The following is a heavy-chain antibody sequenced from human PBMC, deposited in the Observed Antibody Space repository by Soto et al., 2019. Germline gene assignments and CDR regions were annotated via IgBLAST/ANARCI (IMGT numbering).Heavy chain of an antibody. D-gene: IGHD1-26*01. CDR1: GFTFSSYA. V-gene: IGHV3-30-3*01. CDR2: ISYDGSNK. J-gene: IGHJ6*02. Sequence: QVQLVESGGGVVQPGRSLRLSCAASGFTFSSYAMHWVRQAPGKGLEWVAVISYDGSNKYYADSVKGRFTISRDNSMNRLYLQMKSLRAEDKAVYYGARDPPLNDRGSYGYGMDVWGQGTTVTVSS. CDR3: ARDPPLNDRGSYGYGMDV.